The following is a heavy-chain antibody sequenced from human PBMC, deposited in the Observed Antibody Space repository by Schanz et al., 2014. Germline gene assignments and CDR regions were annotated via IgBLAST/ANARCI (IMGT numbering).Heavy chain of an antibody. CDR2: IDGRGITT. J-gene: IGHJ6*02. CDR1: GFTFSNCD. CDR3: ARRVPYSFGLDV. Sequence: EVHLEESGGGLVQPGGSQRLSCAVSGFTFSNCDMTWVRQAPGKGLEWVAIIDGRGITTFYADSVKGRFTISRDNAKNTVYLQMNSLRDDDTAMYYCARRVPYSFGLDVWGQGATVTVSS. V-gene: IGHV3-23*04. D-gene: IGHD1-1*01.